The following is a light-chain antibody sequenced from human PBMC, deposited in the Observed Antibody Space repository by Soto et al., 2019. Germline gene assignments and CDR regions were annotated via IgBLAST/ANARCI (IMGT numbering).Light chain of an antibody. CDR1: SFNIGTYN. J-gene: IGLJ1*01. CDR2: SND. V-gene: IGLV1-44*01. Sequence: LTQPTSASGTPGQRVTISCSGSSFNIGTYNVNWYQQLPGTAPKLLVYSNDQRPSGVPDRFSGSKSGTSASLAISGLQSEDEADYYCAAWDDSLNSYVFGIGTKLTVL. CDR3: AAWDDSLNSYV.